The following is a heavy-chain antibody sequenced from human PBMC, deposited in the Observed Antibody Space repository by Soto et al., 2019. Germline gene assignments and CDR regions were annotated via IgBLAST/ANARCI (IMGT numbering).Heavy chain of an antibody. D-gene: IGHD6-6*01. CDR2: IIPIFGTA. J-gene: IGHJ6*02. V-gene: IGHV1-69*01. CDR1: GGTFSSYA. CDR3: AREQLVDYAGYSYYYGMDV. Sequence: QVQLVQSGAEVKKPGSSVKVSCKASGGTFSSYAISWVRQAPGQGLEWMGGIIPIFGTANYAQKYQGRVTITADESTSTAYMELSSMRSEDTAVYYCAREQLVDYAGYSYYYGMDVWGQGTTVTVSS.